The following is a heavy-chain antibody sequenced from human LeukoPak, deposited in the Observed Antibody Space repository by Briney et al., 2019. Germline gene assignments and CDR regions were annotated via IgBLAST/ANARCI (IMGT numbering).Heavy chain of an antibody. CDR1: GFTFSGYD. V-gene: IGHV3-48*04. J-gene: IGHJ4*02. CDR3: AKGGPTGSNYFDF. Sequence: GGSLRLSCAASGFTFSGYDMSWVRQAPGKGLEWVSYTSSSSSTIYYADSVKSRFTISRDNAKNSLYLQMNSLRADDTAVYYCAKGGPTGSNYFDFWGQGTLVTVSS. CDR2: TSSSSSTI. D-gene: IGHD1-26*01.